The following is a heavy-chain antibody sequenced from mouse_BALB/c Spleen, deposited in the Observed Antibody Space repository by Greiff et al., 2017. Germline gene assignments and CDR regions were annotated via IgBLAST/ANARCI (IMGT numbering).Heavy chain of an antibody. CDR2: IYPGDGDT. D-gene: IGHD4-1*01. J-gene: IGHJ1*01. CDR3: ARNWDWYFDV. V-gene: IGHV1-87*01. Sequence: VQLQQSGAELARPGASVKLSCKASGYTFTSYWMQWVNQRPGQGLEWIGAIYPGDGDTRYTQKFKGKATLTADKSSSTAYMQLSSLASEDSAVYYCARNWDWYFDVWGAGTTVTVSS. CDR1: GYTFTSYW.